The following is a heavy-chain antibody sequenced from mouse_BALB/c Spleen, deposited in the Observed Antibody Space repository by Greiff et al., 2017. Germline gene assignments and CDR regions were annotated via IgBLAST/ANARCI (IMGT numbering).Heavy chain of an antibody. D-gene: IGHD2-14*01. CDR3: AYGYDTAY. CDR1: GFTFNTYA. V-gene: IGHV10-1*02. J-gene: IGHJ3*01. CDR2: IRSKSNNYAT. Sequence: GGGLVQPKGSLKLSCAASGFTFNTYAMNWVRQAPGKGLEWVARIRSKSNNYATYYADSVKDRFTISRDDSQSMLYLQMNNLKTEDTAMYYCAYGYDTAYWGQGTLVTVSA.